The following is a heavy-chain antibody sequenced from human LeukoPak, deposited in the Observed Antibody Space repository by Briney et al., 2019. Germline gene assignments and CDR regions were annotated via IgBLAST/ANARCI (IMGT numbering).Heavy chain of an antibody. J-gene: IGHJ4*02. CDR3: ARAYYYDSSGYYYGESFAY. Sequence: GTSVKVSCKASGYTFTSYGISWVRQAPGQGLEWMGWISAYNGNTNYAQKLQGRVTMTTDTSTSTAYMELRSLRSDDTAVYYCARAYYYDSSGYYYGESFAYWGQGNLVTVSS. D-gene: IGHD3-22*01. V-gene: IGHV1-18*01. CDR1: GYTFTSYG. CDR2: ISAYNGNT.